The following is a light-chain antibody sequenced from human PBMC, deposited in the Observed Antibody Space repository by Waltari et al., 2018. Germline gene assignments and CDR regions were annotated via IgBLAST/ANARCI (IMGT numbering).Light chain of an antibody. CDR3: QHYVRLPAT. CDR2: GAS. CDR1: QRVSRA. J-gene: IGKJ1*01. Sequence: EIVFTQSPGSLSSSPGERVTLSCRASQRVSRALAWYQQKPGQAPSLLSFGASNRATGIPGRFSGSGSATDFSLTISRLEPEDFAVYYCQHYVRLPATFGRGTKVEIK. V-gene: IGKV3-20*01.